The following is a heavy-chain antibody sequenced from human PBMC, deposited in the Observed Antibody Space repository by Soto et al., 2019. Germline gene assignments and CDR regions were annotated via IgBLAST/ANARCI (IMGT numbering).Heavy chain of an antibody. J-gene: IGHJ6*02. V-gene: IGHV3-43D*03. CDR3: AKDIEGGLGRGYYYYGMDV. CDR1: GFTFDDYA. D-gene: IGHD3-16*01. Sequence: GGSLRLSCAASGFTFDDYAMHWVRQAPGKGLEWVSLISWDGGSTYYADSVKGRFTISRDNSKNSLYLQMNSLRAEDTALYDCAKDIEGGLGRGYYYYGMDVWGQGTTVTVSS. CDR2: ISWDGGST.